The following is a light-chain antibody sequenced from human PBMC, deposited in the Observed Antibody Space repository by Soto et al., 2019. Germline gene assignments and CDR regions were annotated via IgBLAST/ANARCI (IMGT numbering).Light chain of an antibody. CDR3: SSYRDSNTLV. V-gene: IGLV2-14*01. CDR1: SSDVERYDY. Sequence: QSVLTQPASVSGSPGQSITLSCTGTSSDVERYDYVSWYQHHPGKAPKLMIFEVTNRPSGVSRRFSGSKSGSSASLSISGLQAEDEADYFCSSYRDSNTLVFGGGTKLTVL. J-gene: IGLJ3*02. CDR2: EVT.